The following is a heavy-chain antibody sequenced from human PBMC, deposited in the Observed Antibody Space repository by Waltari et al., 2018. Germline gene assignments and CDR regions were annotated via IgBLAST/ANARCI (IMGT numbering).Heavy chain of an antibody. Sequence: QVELVQSGAEVKKPGGSVKVSFRASGYSFGHFGLRWVRQAPGQGLEWMGWISANNGHTNHAQNFQGRLIMTKDTSTATVYMELNYLTSDDTAVYYCARERHRLMEVGYLMALDPWGQGTLVTVSS. J-gene: IGHJ5*02. CDR1: GYSFGHFG. V-gene: IGHV1-18*01. CDR3: ARERHRLMEVGYLMALDP. D-gene: IGHD2-8*01. CDR2: ISANNGHT.